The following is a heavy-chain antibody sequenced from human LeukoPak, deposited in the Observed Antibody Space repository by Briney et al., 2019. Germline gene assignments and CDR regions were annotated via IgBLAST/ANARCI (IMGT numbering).Heavy chain of an antibody. CDR1: GFTFSSYS. CDR2: ISSSGSYI. J-gene: IGHJ4*02. CDR3: ASSWETDY. Sequence: GGALRLSCAASGFTFSSYSMNWGRQAPGEGLEWVSSISSSGSYIYYADSVKGRFTISRDNAKNSLYLQMNSLRAEDTAVYYCASSWETDYWGQGTLVTVSS. D-gene: IGHD1-26*01. V-gene: IGHV3-21*01.